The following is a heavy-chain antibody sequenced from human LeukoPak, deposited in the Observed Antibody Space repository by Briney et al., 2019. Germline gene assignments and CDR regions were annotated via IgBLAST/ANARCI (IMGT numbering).Heavy chain of an antibody. CDR1: RFTFSSYS. V-gene: IGHV3-48*02. Sequence: PGGSLRLSCAASRFTFSSYSMNWVRQAPGKGLEWISYISSSSSTIYYADSVKGRFTISRDNAKNSLYLQMNSLRDEDTAVYYCARDDILTGYLDVWGQGTTVTVSS. CDR2: ISSSSSTI. D-gene: IGHD3-9*01. CDR3: ARDDILTGYLDV. J-gene: IGHJ6*02.